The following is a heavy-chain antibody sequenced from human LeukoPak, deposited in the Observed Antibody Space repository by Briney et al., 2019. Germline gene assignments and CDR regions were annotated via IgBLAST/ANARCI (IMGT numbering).Heavy chain of an antibody. Sequence: GGSLRLSCAASGFTFNSYAMSWVRQAPGKELEWVSAISGSGGSTYYADSVKGRFTISRDNSKNTLYLQMNSLRAEDTAVYYCAKGIIGSYSSGSLVFDYWGQGTLVTVSS. J-gene: IGHJ4*02. V-gene: IGHV3-23*01. D-gene: IGHD6-19*01. CDR1: GFTFNSYA. CDR3: AKGIIGSYSSGSLVFDY. CDR2: ISGSGGST.